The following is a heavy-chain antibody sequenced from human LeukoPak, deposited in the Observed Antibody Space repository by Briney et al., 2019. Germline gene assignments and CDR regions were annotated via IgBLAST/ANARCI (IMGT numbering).Heavy chain of an antibody. J-gene: IGHJ5*02. D-gene: IGHD5/OR15-5a*01. V-gene: IGHV3-11*01. CDR1: EFTFRDNY. CDR3: ARDLTGIGVYVA. Sequence: GGSLRLSCESSEFTFRDNYMSWIRKAPGKGLEWLSSISSSSTTIFYADSVKGRFTISRDNAKNSLFLQMNSLRADDTAVYYCARDLTGIGVYVAWGQGTLVTVSS. CDR2: ISSSSTTI.